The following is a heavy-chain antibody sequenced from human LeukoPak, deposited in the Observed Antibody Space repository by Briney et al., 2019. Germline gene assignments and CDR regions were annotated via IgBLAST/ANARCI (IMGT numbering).Heavy chain of an antibody. V-gene: IGHV3-53*01. CDR1: GFSVSSNY. CDR3: VRDLQRHYLGVAVAGRRRWFDP. CDR2: MYSGGST. D-gene: IGHD6-13*01. Sequence: GGSLRLTCAASGFSVSSNYLSWVRQAPGKGLEWVSVMYSGGSTFYADSVKGRFTISRDNSKNTLNLQMNSLRAEDTAIYYCVRDLQRHYLGVAVAGRRRWFDPWGQGTLVTVSS. J-gene: IGHJ5*02.